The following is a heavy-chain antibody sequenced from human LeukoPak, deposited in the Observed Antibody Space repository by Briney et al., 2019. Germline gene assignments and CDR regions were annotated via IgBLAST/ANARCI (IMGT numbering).Heavy chain of an antibody. Sequence: PSETLSLTCTVSGGSISSYYWSWIRQPPGKGLEWIGYIYYSGSTNYNPSLKSRVTISVDTSKNQFSLKLSSVTAADTAVYYCARDLGYSYADYWGQGTLVTVSS. V-gene: IGHV4-59*01. CDR2: IYYSGST. J-gene: IGHJ4*02. CDR3: ARDLGYSYADY. D-gene: IGHD5-18*01. CDR1: GGSISSYY.